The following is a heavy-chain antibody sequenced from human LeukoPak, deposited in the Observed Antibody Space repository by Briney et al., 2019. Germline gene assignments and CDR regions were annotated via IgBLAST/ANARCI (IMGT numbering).Heavy chain of an antibody. Sequence: GGSLRLSCAASGFTFSNYAMRWVRQDPGRGLLWVSRIDSFGNTMVYADFVKGRFIISRDNAKNTLYLEMNSLREEDTAVYYCARNNWGIDYWGRGALVTVSS. J-gene: IGHJ4*02. CDR1: GFTFSNYA. CDR3: ARNNWGIDY. CDR2: IDSFGNTM. D-gene: IGHD7-27*01. V-gene: IGHV3-74*01.